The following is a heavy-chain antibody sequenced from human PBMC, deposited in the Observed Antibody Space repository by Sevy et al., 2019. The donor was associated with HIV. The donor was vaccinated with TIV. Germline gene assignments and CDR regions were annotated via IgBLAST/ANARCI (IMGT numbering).Heavy chain of an antibody. D-gene: IGHD3-22*01. J-gene: IGHJ4*02. CDR2: IIPIFGTA. Sequence: ASVKVSCKASGGTFSSYAISWVRQAPGQGLEWMGGIIPIFGTANYAQKFQGRVTITADKSTSTAYMELSSLRSEDTAVYYCTSQRGYYYDSSGYFDYWGQGTLVTVSS. CDR3: TSQRGYYYDSSGYFDY. V-gene: IGHV1-69*06. CDR1: GGTFSSYA.